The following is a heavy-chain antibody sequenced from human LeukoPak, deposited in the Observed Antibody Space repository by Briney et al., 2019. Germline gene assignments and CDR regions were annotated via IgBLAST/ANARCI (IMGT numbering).Heavy chain of an antibody. CDR3: ARPPSYSGSYGFDY. CDR2: IIPILGIT. Sequence: ASVKVSCKASGGTFSSYAISWVRQAPGQGLEWMGRIIPILGITNYAQKFQGRVTITADESTSTAYMELSSLRSEDTAVYYCARPPSYSGSYGFDYWGQGTLVTVSS. D-gene: IGHD1-26*01. V-gene: IGHV1-69*04. J-gene: IGHJ4*02. CDR1: GGTFSSYA.